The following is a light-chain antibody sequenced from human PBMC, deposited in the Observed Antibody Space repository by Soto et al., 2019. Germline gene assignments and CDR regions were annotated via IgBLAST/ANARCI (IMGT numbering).Light chain of an antibody. Sequence: EIVLAQSPATLSLSPGERATLSYGASQRVSSNVAWYQQKPGQAPRLLLYGASARATGIPARFSGSGSGTEFTLTISSLQSEDSAVYYCQQYNNWPRTFGQGTKVDIK. CDR2: GAS. CDR3: QQYNNWPRT. J-gene: IGKJ1*01. CDR1: QRVSSN. V-gene: IGKV3-15*01.